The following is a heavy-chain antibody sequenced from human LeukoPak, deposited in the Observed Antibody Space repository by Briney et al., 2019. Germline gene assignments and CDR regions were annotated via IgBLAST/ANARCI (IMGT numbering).Heavy chain of an antibody. D-gene: IGHD1-26*01. V-gene: IGHV1-69*01. CDR1: GGTFSSYA. Sequence: SVKVSCKASGGTFSSYAISWVRQAPGQGLEWMGGIIPIFGTANYAQKFQGRVTITADESTSTAYMELSSLRSEDTAIYFCARDGGSFSYNMDVWGQGTTVTVSS. CDR3: ARDGGSFSYNMDV. J-gene: IGHJ6*02. CDR2: IIPIFGTA.